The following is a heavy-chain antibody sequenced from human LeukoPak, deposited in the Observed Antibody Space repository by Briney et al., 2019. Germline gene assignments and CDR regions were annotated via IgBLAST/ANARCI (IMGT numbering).Heavy chain of an antibody. J-gene: IGHJ5*02. D-gene: IGHD6-13*01. CDR1: GGSISSHY. Sequence: PSETLSLTCTVSGGSISSHYWSWIRQPPGKGLEWIGYIYYSGSTNYNPSLKSRVTISVDTSKNQFSLKLSSVTAADTAVYYCARGDRGAAAATNWFDPWGEGTLVTVSS. CDR2: IYYSGST. CDR3: ARGDRGAAAATNWFDP. V-gene: IGHV4-59*11.